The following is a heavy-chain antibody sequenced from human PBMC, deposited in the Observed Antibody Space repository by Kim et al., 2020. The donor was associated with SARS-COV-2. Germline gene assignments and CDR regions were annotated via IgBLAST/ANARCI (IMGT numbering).Heavy chain of an antibody. CDR1: GGSISSSSYY. CDR2: IYYSGST. CDR3: ARQSHCGGDCYYY. D-gene: IGHD2-21*02. Sequence: SETLSLTCTVSGGSISSSSYYCGWIRQPPGKGLEWIGSIYYSGSTYYNPSLKSRVTISVDTSKNQFSLKLSSVTAADTAVYYCARQSHCGGDCYYYWGQGTLVTVSS. V-gene: IGHV4-39*01. J-gene: IGHJ4*02.